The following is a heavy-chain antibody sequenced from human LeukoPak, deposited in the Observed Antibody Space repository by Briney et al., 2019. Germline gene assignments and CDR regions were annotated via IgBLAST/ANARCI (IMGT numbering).Heavy chain of an antibody. CDR2: IYYSGST. CDR1: GGXISSGDYY. J-gene: IGHJ4*02. Sequence: SETLSLTCTVSGGXISSGDYYWSWIRQPPGKGLEWIGYIYYSGSTYYNPSLKSRVTMSVDTSKNQFSLKLSSVTAADTAVYYCARELTYADYWGQGTLVTVSS. CDR3: ARELTYADY. D-gene: IGHD4/OR15-4a*01. V-gene: IGHV4-30-4*01.